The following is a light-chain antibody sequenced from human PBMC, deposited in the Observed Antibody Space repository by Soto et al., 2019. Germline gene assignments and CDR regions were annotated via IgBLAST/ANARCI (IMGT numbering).Light chain of an antibody. J-gene: IGLJ1*01. CDR3: GTWDSSLSAFV. CDR2: ENN. CDR1: SFNIGNNY. V-gene: IGLV1-51*02. Sequence: QPFLTQPPSVSAAPGQKVTISCSGSSFNIGNNYVSWYQQLPGTAPKLLIYENNKRPSGILDRFSGSKSGTSATLGITGLQTGDEADYYCGTWDSSLSAFVFGTGTKVPVL.